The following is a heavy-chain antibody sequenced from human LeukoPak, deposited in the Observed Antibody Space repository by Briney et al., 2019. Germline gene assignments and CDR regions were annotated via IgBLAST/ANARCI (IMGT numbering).Heavy chain of an antibody. CDR1: GGSISSYY. J-gene: IGHJ5*02. CDR3: ARARYNWFDP. V-gene: IGHV4-59*01. Sequence: SETLSLTCTVSGGSISSYYWSWIRQPPGKGLEWIGYIYYSGSTNYNPSLKSRVTISVDTSKNQFSLDLSSVTAADTAVYYCARARYNWFDPWGQGTLVTLSS. CDR2: IYYSGST.